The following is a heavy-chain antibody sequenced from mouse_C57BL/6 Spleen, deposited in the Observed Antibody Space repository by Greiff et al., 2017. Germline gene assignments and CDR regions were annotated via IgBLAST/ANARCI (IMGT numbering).Heavy chain of an antibody. J-gene: IGHJ2*01. V-gene: IGHV1-81*01. D-gene: IGHD2-1*01. Sequence: QVQLKQSGAELARPGASVKLSCKASGYTFTSYGISWVKQRTGQGLEWIGEIYPRSGNTYYNEKFKGKATLTADKSSSTAYMELRSLTSEDSAVYFCARIYGNYYFDYWGQGTTLTVSS. CDR1: GYTFTSYG. CDR3: ARIYGNYYFDY. CDR2: IYPRSGNT.